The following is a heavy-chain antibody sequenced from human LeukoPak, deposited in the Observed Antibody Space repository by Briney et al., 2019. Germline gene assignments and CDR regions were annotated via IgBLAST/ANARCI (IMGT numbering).Heavy chain of an antibody. V-gene: IGHV4-31*03. D-gene: IGHD3-22*01. CDR3: ARAPIVVSRDAFDI. J-gene: IGHJ3*02. Sequence: SQTLSLTCTVSGGSISSGGYYWSWIRQHPGKGLEWIGYIYYSGSTYYNPSLKSRVTISVDTSKNQFSLKLSSVTVADTAVYYCARAPIVVSRDAFDIWGQGTMVTVSS. CDR1: GGSISSGGYY. CDR2: IYYSGST.